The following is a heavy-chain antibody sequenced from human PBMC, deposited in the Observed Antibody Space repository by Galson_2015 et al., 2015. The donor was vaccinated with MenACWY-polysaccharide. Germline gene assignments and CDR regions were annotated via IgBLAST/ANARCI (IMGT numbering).Heavy chain of an antibody. V-gene: IGHV1-3*04. J-gene: IGHJ4*02. CDR1: GYIFTSHN. CDR3: ARVDCGSDYCYLIGY. D-gene: IGHD2-21*01. Sequence: SVKVSCKASGYIFTSHNMHWVRQAPGQGLEWMGWINTGNGNKKYSQNFQGRVTITSDTSASTAYMELSSLRSEDTAVYYCARVDCGSDYCYLIGYWGQGTLVTVSS. CDR2: INTGNGNK.